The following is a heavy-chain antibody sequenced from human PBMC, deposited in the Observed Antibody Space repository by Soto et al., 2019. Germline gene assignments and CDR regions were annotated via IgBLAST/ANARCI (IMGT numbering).Heavy chain of an antibody. J-gene: IGHJ6*02. Sequence: SVKVSCKASGGTFSSYAISWVRQAPGQGLEWMGGIIPIFGTANYAQKFQGRVTITADESTSTAYMELSSLRSEDTAVYYCARCYDSSGYYNYYYGMDVWGQGTTVTVSS. CDR2: IIPIFGTA. V-gene: IGHV1-69*13. CDR1: GGTFSSYA. D-gene: IGHD3-22*01. CDR3: ARCYDSSGYYNYYYGMDV.